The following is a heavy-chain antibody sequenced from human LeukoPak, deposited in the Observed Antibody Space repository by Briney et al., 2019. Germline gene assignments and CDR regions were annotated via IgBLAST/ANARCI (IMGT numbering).Heavy chain of an antibody. D-gene: IGHD6-19*01. CDR3: ARDNEDSGLPPWFDP. CDR1: GFTFSSYW. Sequence: GGSLRLSCAASGFTFSSYWMSWVRQAPGKGLEWVANIKQDGSEKYYVDSVKGRFTISRDNAKNSLYLQMNSLRAEDTAVYYCARDNEDSGLPPWFDPWGQGTLVTVSS. V-gene: IGHV3-7*01. CDR2: IKQDGSEK. J-gene: IGHJ5*02.